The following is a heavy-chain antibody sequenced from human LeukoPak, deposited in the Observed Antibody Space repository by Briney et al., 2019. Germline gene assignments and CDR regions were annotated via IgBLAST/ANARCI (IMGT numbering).Heavy chain of an antibody. J-gene: IGHJ5*02. Sequence: GGSLRLSCEASGFTFSVYWMNWVRQAPGKGLAWVSGIDSDGSTTNYADSVKGRFTISRDNAKNTLYQQMNNLRAEDTAVYYCAKSNWFDPWGQGTLVTVSS. CDR3: AKSNWFDP. V-gene: IGHV3-74*01. CDR2: IDSDGSTT. CDR1: GFTFSVYW.